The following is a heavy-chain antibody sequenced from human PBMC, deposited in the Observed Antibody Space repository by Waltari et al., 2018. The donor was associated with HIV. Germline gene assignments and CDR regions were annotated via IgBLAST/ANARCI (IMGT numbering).Heavy chain of an antibody. CDR1: GGSISNDW. CDR2: VAYSGST. V-gene: IGHV4-59*01. J-gene: IGHJ4*02. Sequence: QVQLQESGPGLVKPSGTLSLTCTVSGGSISNDWWSLIRQPPGEGLEWVGCVAYSGSTDYNPSLKSRVTISVDTSKNQFSLKLSSVTAADTAVYYCARGGCVNGVCYRGLLDSWGQGTLVTVSS. CDR3: ARGGCVNGVCYRGLLDS. D-gene: IGHD2-8*01.